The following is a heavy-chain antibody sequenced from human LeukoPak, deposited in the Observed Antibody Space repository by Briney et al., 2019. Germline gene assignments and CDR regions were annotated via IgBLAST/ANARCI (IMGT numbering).Heavy chain of an antibody. CDR2: IYYSGST. V-gene: IGHV4-59*02. Sequence: SETLSLTCTVSGASVSTYYWSWIRQPPGKGLKWIAYIYYSGSTNYNPSLRSRVTMSVDASKNQFSLMLSSVTAADTAVYYCARDTGSYYFDYWGQGTLVTVSS. J-gene: IGHJ4*02. D-gene: IGHD1-26*01. CDR1: GASVSTYY. CDR3: ARDTGSYYFDY.